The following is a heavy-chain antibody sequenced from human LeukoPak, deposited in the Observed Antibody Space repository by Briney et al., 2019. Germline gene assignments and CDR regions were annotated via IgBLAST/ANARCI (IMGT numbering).Heavy chain of an antibody. CDR1: GGTFSSYA. CDR2: IIPIFGTA. Sequence: SVKVSCKASGGTFSSYAISWVRQAPGQGLEWMGGIIPIFGTANYAQKFQGRVTITTDESTSTAYMELSSLRSEDTAVYYCARGYYYGSGGEFDYWGHGTLVTVSS. D-gene: IGHD3-10*01. CDR3: ARGYYYGSGGEFDY. V-gene: IGHV1-69*05. J-gene: IGHJ4*01.